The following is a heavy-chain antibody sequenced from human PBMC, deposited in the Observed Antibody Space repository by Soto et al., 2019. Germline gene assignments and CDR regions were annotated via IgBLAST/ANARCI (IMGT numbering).Heavy chain of an antibody. Sequence: QVQLVQSGAEVKKPGSSVKVSCKASGGTFSSYAISWVRQAPGQGLEWRGGIIPIFGTANYAQKFQGRVTITADESTSTAYMELSRLRSEDTAVYYCARGAAEPGIAVAGTNYWGQGTLVTVSS. J-gene: IGHJ4*02. V-gene: IGHV1-69*01. CDR3: ARGAAEPGIAVAGTNY. CDR2: IIPIFGTA. D-gene: IGHD6-19*01. CDR1: GGTFSSYA.